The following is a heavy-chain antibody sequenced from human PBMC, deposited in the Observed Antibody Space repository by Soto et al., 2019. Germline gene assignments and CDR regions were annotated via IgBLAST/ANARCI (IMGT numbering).Heavy chain of an antibody. Sequence: QVQLVQSGAEVRKPGASVKVSCEASGYTFTSYDIYWVRQATGQGLEWMGWMNPSTGNSGYAQKFQGRVTMTSDTSRSTAQMELSSLRSEDTAVYYCARRAETNGWNGFGADKYYFDFWGQGTLVTVSS. CDR2: MNPSTGNS. CDR3: ARRAETNGWNGFGADKYYFDF. D-gene: IGHD1-1*01. CDR1: GYTFTSYD. J-gene: IGHJ4*02. V-gene: IGHV1-8*01.